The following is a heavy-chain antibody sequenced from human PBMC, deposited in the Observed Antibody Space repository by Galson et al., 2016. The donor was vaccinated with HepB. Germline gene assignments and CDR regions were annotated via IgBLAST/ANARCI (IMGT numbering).Heavy chain of an antibody. D-gene: IGHD1-1*01. V-gene: IGHV3-74*01. CDR2: INSDGSST. J-gene: IGHJ4*02. CDR3: ASSSLGSTGTGLDN. CDR1: GFTFSSYW. Sequence: SLRLSCAASGFTFSSYWMHWVRQPPGKGLVWVSRINSDGSSTSYADSVKGRFTISRDNAKNTLYLQMNSLRAEDTAVYYCASSSLGSTGTGLDNWGQGTLVTVSS.